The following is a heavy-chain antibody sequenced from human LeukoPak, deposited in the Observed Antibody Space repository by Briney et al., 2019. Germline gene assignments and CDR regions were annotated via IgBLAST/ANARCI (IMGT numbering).Heavy chain of an antibody. D-gene: IGHD1-7*01. CDR2: INPSGGST. J-gene: IGHJ4*02. Sequence: ASVKVSCKASGYTFTSYCMHWVRQAPGQGLEWMGIINPSGGSTSYAQKFQGRVTMTRDTSTSTVYMELSSLRSEDAAVYYCAKRTVIDPKSITGTKRTLDYWGQGTLVTVSS. CDR3: AKRTVIDPKSITGTKRTLDY. V-gene: IGHV1-46*01. CDR1: GYTFTSYC.